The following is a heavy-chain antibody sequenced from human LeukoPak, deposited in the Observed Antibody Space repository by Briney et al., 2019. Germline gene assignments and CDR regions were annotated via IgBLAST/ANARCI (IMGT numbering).Heavy chain of an antibody. J-gene: IGHJ4*02. Sequence: GESLKISCKGSGYRFTRYWIGWVRQMPGKGLEWMGIIYPGDSDTRYSPSFQGQVTISADKSISTAYLQWSSLKASDTAMYYCARQLTYSSSWAIDYWGQGTLVTVSS. CDR2: IYPGDSDT. V-gene: IGHV5-51*01. CDR3: ARQLTYSSSWAIDY. CDR1: GYRFTRYW. D-gene: IGHD6-13*01.